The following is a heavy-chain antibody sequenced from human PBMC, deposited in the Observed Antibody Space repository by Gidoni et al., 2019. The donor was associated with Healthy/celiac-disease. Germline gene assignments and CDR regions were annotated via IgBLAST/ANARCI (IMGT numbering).Heavy chain of an antibody. Sequence: EVQLVESGGGLVKPGGSLRLSCAASGFTFSNAWISWVRQAPGKGLEWVGRIKSKTDGGTTDYAAPVKGRFTISRDDSKNTLYLQMNSLKTEDTAVYYCTTDPPASSEYYYYYYMDVWGKGTTVTVSS. J-gene: IGHJ6*03. CDR1: GFTFSNAW. CDR3: TTDPPASSEYYYYYYMDV. D-gene: IGHD6-6*01. V-gene: IGHV3-15*01. CDR2: IKSKTDGGTT.